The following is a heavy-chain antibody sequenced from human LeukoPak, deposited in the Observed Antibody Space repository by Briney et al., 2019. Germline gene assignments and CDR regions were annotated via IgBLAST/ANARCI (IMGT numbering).Heavy chain of an antibody. CDR1: GFTFSSYA. J-gene: IGHJ4*02. CDR2: IWYDGSNK. D-gene: IGHD3-22*01. CDR3: AWGSSGYYYFDY. Sequence: PGGSLRLSCAASGFTFSSYAMSWVRQAPGKGLEWVAVIWYDGSNKYYADSVKGRFTISRDNSKNTLYLQMNSLRAEDTAVYYCAWGSSGYYYFDYWGQGTLVTVSS. V-gene: IGHV3-33*08.